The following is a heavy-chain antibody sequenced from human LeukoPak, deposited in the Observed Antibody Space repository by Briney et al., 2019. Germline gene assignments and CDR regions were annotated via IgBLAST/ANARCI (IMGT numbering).Heavy chain of an antibody. J-gene: IGHJ4*02. D-gene: IGHD5-12*01. CDR2: IYSGGST. Sequence: GGSLRLSCAASGFTVSSNYMSWVRQAPGKGLEWVSVIYSGGSTYYADSVKGRFTISRDNSKNTLYLQMNSLRAEDTAVYYCAKDRQYSGYDCSTDYWGQGTLVTVSS. V-gene: IGHV3-66*01. CDR1: GFTVSSNY. CDR3: AKDRQYSGYDCSTDY.